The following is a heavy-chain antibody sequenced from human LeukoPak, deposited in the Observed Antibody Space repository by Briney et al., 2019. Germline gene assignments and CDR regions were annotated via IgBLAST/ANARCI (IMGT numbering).Heavy chain of an antibody. Sequence: PSETLFLTCTVSGASISSSYWSWIRQPAGKGLEWIGRIYTSGSTNYNPSLKSRVTISVDTSKNQFSLKLSSVTAADTAVYYCARVDYDYVWGSYRDYWGQGTLVTVSS. CDR3: ARVDYDYVWGSYRDY. V-gene: IGHV4-4*07. CDR1: GASISSSY. CDR2: IYTSGST. D-gene: IGHD3-16*02. J-gene: IGHJ4*02.